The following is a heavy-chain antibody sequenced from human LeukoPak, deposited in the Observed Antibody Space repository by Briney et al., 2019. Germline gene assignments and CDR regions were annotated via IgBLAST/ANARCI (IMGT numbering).Heavy chain of an antibody. J-gene: IGHJ4*02. CDR2: IYYTGII. V-gene: IGHV4-59*01. CDR1: GGSISRYY. Sequence: SETPSLTCIVSGGSISRYYWSWNRQPPGKGLEWIGHIYYTGIIDYNSSLKSRVTISVETSRNQFSLRLSSVTASDTAVYYWAGGDTPLPTGSYLDYWGQGTLVTVSS. D-gene: IGHD3-16*01. CDR3: AGGDTPLPTGSYLDY.